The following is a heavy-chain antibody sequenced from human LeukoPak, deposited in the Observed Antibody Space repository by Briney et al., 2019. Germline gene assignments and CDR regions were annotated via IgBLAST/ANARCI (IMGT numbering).Heavy chain of an antibody. J-gene: IGHJ4*02. CDR2: TNHSGST. V-gene: IGHV4-34*01. CDR1: GGSFSGYY. Sequence: SETLSLTCAVYGGSFSGYYWSWIRQPPGKGLEWIGETNHSGSTNYNPSLKSRVTISVDTSKNQFSLKLSSVTAADTAVYYCASSGYWMGLNYWGQGTLVTVSS. D-gene: IGHD3-22*01. CDR3: ASSGYWMGLNY.